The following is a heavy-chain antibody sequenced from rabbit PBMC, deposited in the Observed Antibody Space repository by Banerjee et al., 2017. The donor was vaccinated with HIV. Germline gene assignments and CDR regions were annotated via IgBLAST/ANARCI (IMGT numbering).Heavy chain of an antibody. CDR1: GIDFSSAYD. D-gene: IGHD2-1*01. Sequence: QLQLEESGGGLVKPGGTLTLTCKASGIDFSSAYDMCWVRQAPGKGLEWIACINTNSGNTVYASWAKGRFTISRTSSTTVTLQMTSLTAADTATYFCARGWITMTMNLWGPGTLVTVS. CDR2: INTNSGNT. J-gene: IGHJ4*01. V-gene: IGHV1S45*01. CDR3: ARGWITMTMNL.